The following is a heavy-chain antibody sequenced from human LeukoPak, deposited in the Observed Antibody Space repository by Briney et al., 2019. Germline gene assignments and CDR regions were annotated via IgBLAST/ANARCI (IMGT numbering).Heavy chain of an antibody. V-gene: IGHV4-34*01. D-gene: IGHD6-25*01. Sequence: PSXXLXLTCAVYGGSFSGYYWSWIRQPPGKGLEWIGEINHSGSTNYNPSLKSLVTISVDTSKNQFSLKLSSVTAADTAVYYCARVPYGSARRPADYWGQGTLVTVSS. CDR1: GGSFSGYY. J-gene: IGHJ4*02. CDR3: ARVPYGSARRPADY. CDR2: INHSGST.